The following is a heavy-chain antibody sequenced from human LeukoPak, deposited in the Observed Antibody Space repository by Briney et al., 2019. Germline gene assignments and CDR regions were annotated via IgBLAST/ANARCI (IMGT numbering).Heavy chain of an antibody. Sequence: GGSLRLSCTASGFPLSSYSINWVRQAPGKGLEWISYISSSSSNIYYLDSVQGRLTVSRDNERNSLFLQIDCPRAEDTAVYYCVRVKGTYFDYWGQGSLVTVSS. CDR1: GFPLSSYS. J-gene: IGHJ4*02. V-gene: IGHV3-48*01. D-gene: IGHD1-1*01. CDR2: ISSSSSNI. CDR3: VRVKGTYFDY.